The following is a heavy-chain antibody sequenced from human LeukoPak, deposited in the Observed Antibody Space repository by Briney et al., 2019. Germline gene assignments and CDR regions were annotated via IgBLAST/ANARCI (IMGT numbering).Heavy chain of an antibody. CDR2: MNPNSGNT. V-gene: IGHV1-8*01. CDR1: GYTFTSYD. Sequence: ASVKVSCKASGYTFTSYDINWVRQATGQGLEWMGWMNPNSGNTGYAQKFRGRVTMTRNTSISTAYMELSSLRSEDTAVYYCARARRVVNFYYYYMDVWGKGTTVTISS. CDR3: ARARRVVNFYYYYMDV. D-gene: IGHD3-3*01. J-gene: IGHJ6*03.